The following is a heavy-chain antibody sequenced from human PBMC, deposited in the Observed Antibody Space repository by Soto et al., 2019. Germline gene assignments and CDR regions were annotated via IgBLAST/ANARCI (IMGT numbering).Heavy chain of an antibody. CDR2: IYYSGST. J-gene: IGHJ5*02. Sequence: SETLSLTCTVSGGSISSGGYYWSWIRQHPGKGLEWIGYIYYSGSTYYNPSLKSRVTISVDTSKNQFSLKLSSVTAADTAVYYCARGGYYYGSGSYYRWFDPWGQGTLVTVSS. V-gene: IGHV4-31*03. D-gene: IGHD3-10*01. CDR3: ARGGYYYGSGSYYRWFDP. CDR1: GGSISSGGYY.